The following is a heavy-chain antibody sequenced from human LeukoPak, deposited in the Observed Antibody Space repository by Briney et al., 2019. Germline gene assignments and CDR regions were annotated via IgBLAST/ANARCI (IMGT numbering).Heavy chain of an antibody. CDR3: AKDIRLRQYYDILTGSSFDY. J-gene: IGHJ4*02. CDR1: GFTFDDYA. CDR2: ISWNSGSI. D-gene: IGHD3-9*01. V-gene: IGHV3-9*01. Sequence: GGSLRLSCAASGFTFDDYAMHWVRQAPGKGLEWVSGISWNSGSIGYADPVKGRFTISRDNAKNSLYLQMNSLRAEDTALYYCAKDIRLRQYYDILTGSSFDYWGQGTLVTVSS.